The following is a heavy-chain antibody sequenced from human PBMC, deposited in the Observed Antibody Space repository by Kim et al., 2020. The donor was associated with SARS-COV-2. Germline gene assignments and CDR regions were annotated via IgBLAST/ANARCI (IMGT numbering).Heavy chain of an antibody. Sequence: GGSLRLSCAASGFTFSSYWMTWVRQAPGKGLEWVATIKQDGSEKYYVDSVKGRFSISRDNAKNSLYVQMNSLRVGDTAVYYCVRETAATDAAHFDFWGQG. CDR1: GFTFSSYW. CDR3: VRETAATDAAHFDF. D-gene: IGHD6-13*01. J-gene: IGHJ4*02. V-gene: IGHV3-7*01. CDR2: IKQDGSEK.